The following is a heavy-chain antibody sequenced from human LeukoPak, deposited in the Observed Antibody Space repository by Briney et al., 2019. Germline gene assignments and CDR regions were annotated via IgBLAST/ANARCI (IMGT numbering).Heavy chain of an antibody. D-gene: IGHD3-10*01. CDR3: AREYAPRTTMVRGVVMGYYYFDY. Sequence: GGSLRLSCAASGFTFSSYAMSWVRQAPGKGLEWVSAISGSGGSTDYADSVKGRFTISRDNAKNTLYLQMNSLRAEDTAMYYCAREYAPRTTMVRGVVMGYYYFDYWGQGTLVTVSS. CDR1: GFTFSSYA. J-gene: IGHJ4*02. CDR2: ISGSGGST. V-gene: IGHV3-23*01.